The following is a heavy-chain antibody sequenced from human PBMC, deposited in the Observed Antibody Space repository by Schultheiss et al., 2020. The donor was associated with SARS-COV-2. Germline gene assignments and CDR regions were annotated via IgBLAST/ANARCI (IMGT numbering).Heavy chain of an antibody. V-gene: IGHV4-61*08. CDR2: INHSGST. CDR3: ARGLRSITMVRGGRYYYMDV. J-gene: IGHJ6*03. Sequence: SETLSLTCTVSGGSISSGGYYWSWIRQHPGKGLEWIGEINHSGSTNYNPSLKSRVTISVDTSKNQFSLKLSSVTAADTAVYYCARGLRSITMVRGGRYYYMDVWGKGTTVTVSS. CDR1: GGSISSGGYY. D-gene: IGHD3-10*01.